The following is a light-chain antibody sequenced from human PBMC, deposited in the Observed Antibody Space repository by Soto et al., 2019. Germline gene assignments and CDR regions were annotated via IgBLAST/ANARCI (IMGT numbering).Light chain of an antibody. V-gene: IGKV3-15*01. CDR1: QSISTSY. CDR3: QQYNNWPPIT. J-gene: IGKJ4*01. Sequence: EIVLTQSPGTLSLSPGERATLSCRASQSISTSYLAWYQQKPGQAPRLLIYGASSRATGIQARFSGSGSGTEFTLTVSSLQSDDFAIYYCQQYNNWPPITFGGGTKVEIK. CDR2: GAS.